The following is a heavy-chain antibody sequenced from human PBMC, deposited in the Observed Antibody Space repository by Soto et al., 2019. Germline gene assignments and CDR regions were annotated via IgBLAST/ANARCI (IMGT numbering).Heavy chain of an antibody. V-gene: IGHV3-30*18. J-gene: IGHJ5*02. D-gene: IGHD3-22*01. CDR1: GFTFSSYG. CDR2: ISYDGSNK. Sequence: QVQLVESGGGVVQPGRSLRLSCAASGFTFSSYGMHWVRQAPGKGLEWVAVISYDGSNKYYADSVKGRFTISRDNSKNSLYLQMNSLRAEDTAVYYCANAPDSSGPNNWFDPWGQGTLVTVSS. CDR3: ANAPDSSGPNNWFDP.